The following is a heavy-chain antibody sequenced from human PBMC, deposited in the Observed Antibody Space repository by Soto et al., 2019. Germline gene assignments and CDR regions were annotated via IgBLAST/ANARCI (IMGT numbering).Heavy chain of an antibody. J-gene: IGHJ6*02. CDR3: ARGGYCSGGSCYYYYYGMDV. CDR1: GGTFSSYA. V-gene: IGHV1-69*13. Sequence: VASVKVSCKASGGTFSSYAISWVRQAPGQGLEWMGGIIPIFGTANYAQKFQGRVTITADESTSTAYMELSSLRSEDTAVYYCARGGYCSGGSCYYYYYGMDVWGQGTTVTVS. CDR2: IIPIFGTA. D-gene: IGHD2-15*01.